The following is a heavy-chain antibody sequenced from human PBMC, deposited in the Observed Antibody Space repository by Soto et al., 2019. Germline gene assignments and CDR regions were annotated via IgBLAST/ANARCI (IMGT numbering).Heavy chain of an antibody. V-gene: IGHV3-48*02. CDR1: GFTFSSYS. CDR2: ISSSSSTI. CDR3: ARDRYDFWSGYLYYYYGMDV. Sequence: EVQLVESGGGLVQPGGSLRLSCAASGFTFSSYSMNWVRQAPGKGLEWVSYISSSSSTIYYADSVKGRFTISRDNAKNSLYLQMNSLRDEDTAVYYCARDRYDFWSGYLYYYYGMDVWGQGTTVTVSS. J-gene: IGHJ6*02. D-gene: IGHD3-3*01.